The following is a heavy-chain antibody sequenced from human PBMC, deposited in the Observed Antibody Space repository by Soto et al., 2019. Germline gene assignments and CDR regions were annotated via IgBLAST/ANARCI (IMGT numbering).Heavy chain of an antibody. CDR3: AKTYGFLGGYYFDY. Sequence: QVQLVQSVAEVKKPGASVKVSCEASGYTFTNYYIHWVRQAPVQGLEWMAVINPSGGSTRYAQKFQGRVTMTRDTSTSTVYMELSSLRSEDKAVYYCAKTYGFLGGYYFDYWGQGTLVTVSS. D-gene: IGHD4-17*01. V-gene: IGHV1-46*01. CDR2: INPSGGST. J-gene: IGHJ4*02. CDR1: GYTFTNYY.